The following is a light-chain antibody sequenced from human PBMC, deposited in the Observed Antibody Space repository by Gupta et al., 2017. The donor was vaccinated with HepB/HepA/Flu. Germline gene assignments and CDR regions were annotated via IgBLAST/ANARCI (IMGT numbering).Light chain of an antibody. Sequence: DIQMTQFPSSVSASIGDRVTIACRASHDISGSLAWYKQIPGEAPKLLIYGTSRLQNGVPSRFSGRGSGTEFTLTISGLQPEDFATYYCQQSKSFPCTFGQGTKADI. CDR2: GTS. CDR1: HDISGS. V-gene: IGKV1-12*01. J-gene: IGKJ1*01. CDR3: QQSKSFPCT.